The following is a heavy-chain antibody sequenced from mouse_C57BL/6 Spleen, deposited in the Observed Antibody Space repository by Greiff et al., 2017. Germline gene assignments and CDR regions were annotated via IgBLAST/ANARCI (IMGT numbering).Heavy chain of an antibody. V-gene: IGHV1-9*01. J-gene: IGHJ2*01. D-gene: IGHD1-1*01. CDR1: GYTFTGYW. Sequence: VKLMESGAELMKPGASVKLFCKATGYTFTGYWIEWVKQRPGHGLEWIGEILPGSGSTNYNEKFKGKATFTADTSSNTAYMQLSSLTTEDSAIYYCARATTVVATDYFDYWGQGTTLTVSS. CDR3: ARATTVVATDYFDY. CDR2: ILPGSGST.